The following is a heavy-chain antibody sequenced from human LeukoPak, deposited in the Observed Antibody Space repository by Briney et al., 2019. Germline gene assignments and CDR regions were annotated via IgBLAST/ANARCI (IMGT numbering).Heavy chain of an antibody. D-gene: IGHD2-2*02. Sequence: PGGSLRLSCAASGFTFSSYAMSWVRQAPGKGLELVSAISGSGGSTYYADSVKGRFTISRDNSKNTLYLQMNSLRAEDTAVYYCARRLLGYCSSTSCYTGSWFDPWGQGTLVTVSS. CDR3: ARRLLGYCSSTSCYTGSWFDP. V-gene: IGHV3-23*01. J-gene: IGHJ5*02. CDR1: GFTFSSYA. CDR2: ISGSGGST.